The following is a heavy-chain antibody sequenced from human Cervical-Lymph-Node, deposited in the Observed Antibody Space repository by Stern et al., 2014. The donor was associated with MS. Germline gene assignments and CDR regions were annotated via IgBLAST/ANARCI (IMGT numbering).Heavy chain of an antibody. CDR3: ARRGNGYMGIDY. J-gene: IGHJ4*02. D-gene: IGHD5-24*01. CDR1: GYRFTSNW. V-gene: IGHV5-51*03. CDR2: IYPGESET. Sequence: EVQLVESGAEVKKPGESLRISCEVSGYRFTSNWIGWVRQMPGKGLEWMGIIYPGESETRYSPSFQGQVTILVDKSNTTAYLQWSSLKASDTAIYYCARRGNGYMGIDYWGQGTLVTVSS.